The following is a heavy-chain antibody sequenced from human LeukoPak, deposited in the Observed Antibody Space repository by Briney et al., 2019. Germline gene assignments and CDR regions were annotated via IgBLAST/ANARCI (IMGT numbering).Heavy chain of an antibody. V-gene: IGHV1-69*05. J-gene: IGHJ4*02. Sequence: ASVKVSCKASGGTFSSYAISWVRQAPGQGLEWMGGIIPIFGTANYAQKFQGRVTMTRDTSTSTVYMELSSLRSEDTAVYYCARDQDSSSWYVDYWGQGTLVTVSS. CDR1: GGTFSSYA. D-gene: IGHD6-13*01. CDR3: ARDQDSSSWYVDY. CDR2: IIPIFGTA.